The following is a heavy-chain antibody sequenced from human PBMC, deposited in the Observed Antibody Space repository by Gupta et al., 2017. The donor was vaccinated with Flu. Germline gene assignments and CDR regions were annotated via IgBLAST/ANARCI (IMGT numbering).Heavy chain of an antibody. V-gene: IGHV4-34*01. CDR3: ARVQVPAAIPVTSSGWYFDY. Sequence: GLEWIGEINHSGSTNYNPSLKSRVTISVDTSKNQFSLKLSSVTAADTAVYYCARVQVPAAIPVTSSGWYFDYWGQGTLVTVSS. J-gene: IGHJ4*02. D-gene: IGHD2-2*02. CDR2: INHSGST.